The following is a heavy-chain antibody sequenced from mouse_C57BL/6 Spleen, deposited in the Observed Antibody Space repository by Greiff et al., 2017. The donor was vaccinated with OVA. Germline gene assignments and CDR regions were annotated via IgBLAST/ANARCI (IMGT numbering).Heavy chain of an antibody. V-gene: IGHV1-39*01. Sequence: EVHLVESGPELVKPGASVKISCKASGYSSTEYNVHLVNHHNGKSHDVIVVINPNYGTTSYNQKFKGKATLTVDQSSSTDYMQLNSLTSDDSAVYYCAPTGAGGFAYWGQGTLVTVSA. CDR3: APTGAGGFAY. CDR2: INPNYGTT. J-gene: IGHJ3*01. CDR1: GYSSTEYN. D-gene: IGHD4-1*02.